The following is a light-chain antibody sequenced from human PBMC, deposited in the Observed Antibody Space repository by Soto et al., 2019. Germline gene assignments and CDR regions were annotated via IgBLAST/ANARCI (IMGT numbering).Light chain of an antibody. CDR3: SSYTSSSTWV. CDR1: SSDVGGYNY. J-gene: IGLJ3*02. Sequence: QSVLTQPASVSGSPGQSLTISCTVTSSDVGGYNYVSWYQQHPGKAPKLMIYEVSNRPSGVSNRFSGSKSGNTASLTISGLQAEDEADYYCSSYTSSSTWVFGGGTKLTVL. CDR2: EVS. V-gene: IGLV2-14*01.